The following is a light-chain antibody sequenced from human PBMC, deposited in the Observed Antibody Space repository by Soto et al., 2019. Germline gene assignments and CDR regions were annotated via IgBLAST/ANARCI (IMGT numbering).Light chain of an antibody. Sequence: DIVLTQSPDSLAVYLGERATINCKSSQSVLYSSDNENYLAWYQQKPGQPPKLLIYWASTRESGVPDRFSGSGSGTDFTLTISSLQAEDVAVYYCQQYYSTPWTFGQGTKVEIK. CDR1: QSVLYSSDNENY. CDR3: QQYYSTPWT. V-gene: IGKV4-1*01. CDR2: WAS. J-gene: IGKJ1*01.